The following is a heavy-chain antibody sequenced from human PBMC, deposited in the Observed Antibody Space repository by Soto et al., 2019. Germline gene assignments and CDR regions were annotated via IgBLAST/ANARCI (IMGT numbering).Heavy chain of an antibody. Sequence: ASVKVSCKVSGYTLTELSMHWVRQAPGKGLEWMGGFDPEDGETIYAQKFQGRVTMTEDTSTDTAYMELSSLRSDDTAVYYCARGFRVAATRWWFDPWGQGTLVTSPQ. CDR1: GYTLTELS. V-gene: IGHV1-24*01. CDR3: ARGFRVAATRWWFDP. J-gene: IGHJ5*02. CDR2: FDPEDGET. D-gene: IGHD2-15*01.